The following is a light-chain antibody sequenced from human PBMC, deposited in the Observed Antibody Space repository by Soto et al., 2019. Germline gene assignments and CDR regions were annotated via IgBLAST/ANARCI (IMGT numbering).Light chain of an antibody. CDR1: TSNIGSNY. J-gene: IGLJ2*01. CDR2: SNN. CDR3: SSYAGSNNLV. Sequence: QSVLTQPPSASGTPGQSVTISCSGSTSNIGSNYVSWYQQLPGTAPKLLIYSNNQRPSGVPDRFSGSKSGNTASLTVSGLQAEDEADYYCSSYAGSNNLVFGGGTKLTVL. V-gene: IGLV1-47*02.